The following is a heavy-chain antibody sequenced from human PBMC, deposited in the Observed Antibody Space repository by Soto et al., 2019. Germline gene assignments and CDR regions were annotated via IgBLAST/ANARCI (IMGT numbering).Heavy chain of an antibody. CDR2: IDPSDSYT. Sequence: PGESLKISCKGSGYSFTSYWISWVRQMPGKGLEWMGRIDPSDSYTNYSPSFQGHVTTSADKSISTAYLQWSSLKASDTAMYYCARQGDSSLYYYYYGMDVWGQGTTVTVS. J-gene: IGHJ6*02. V-gene: IGHV5-10-1*01. D-gene: IGHD3-22*01. CDR3: ARQGDSSLYYYYYGMDV. CDR1: GYSFTSYW.